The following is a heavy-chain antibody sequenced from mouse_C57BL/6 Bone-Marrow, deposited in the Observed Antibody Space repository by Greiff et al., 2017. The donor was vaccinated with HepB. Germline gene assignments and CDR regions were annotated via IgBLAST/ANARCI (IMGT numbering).Heavy chain of an antibody. V-gene: IGHV3-6*01. J-gene: IGHJ4*01. CDR2: ISYDGSN. CDR3: ANYYGSSSSMDY. Sequence: EVKLQESGPGLVKPSQSLSLTCSVTGYSITSGYYWNWIRQFPGNTLEWMGYISYDGSNNYNPSLKNRISITRDTSKNQFFLKLNSVTTEDTATYYCANYYGSSSSMDYWGQGTSVTVSS. D-gene: IGHD1-1*01. CDR1: GYSITSGYY.